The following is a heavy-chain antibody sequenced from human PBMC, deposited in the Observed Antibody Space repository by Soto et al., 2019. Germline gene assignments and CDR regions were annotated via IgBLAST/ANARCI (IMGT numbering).Heavy chain of an antibody. D-gene: IGHD6-13*01. CDR1: GFTFSSYA. Sequence: GSLRLSCAASGFTFSSYAMSWVRQAPGKGLEWVSAISGSGGSTYYADSVKGRFTISRDNSKNTLYLQMNSLRAEDTAVYYCARSMGAAAGPNWFDPWGQGTLVTVSS. CDR3: ARSMGAAAGPNWFDP. CDR2: ISGSGGST. V-gene: IGHV3-23*01. J-gene: IGHJ5*02.